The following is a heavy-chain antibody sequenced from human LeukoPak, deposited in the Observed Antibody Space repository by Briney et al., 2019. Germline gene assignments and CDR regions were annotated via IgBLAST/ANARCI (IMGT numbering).Heavy chain of an antibody. J-gene: IGHJ6*02. CDR2: INPNSGDT. V-gene: IGHV1-2*02. CDR1: GYTFTGYY. CDR3: ARGLNYYYGMDV. Sequence: ASVKVSCKASGYTFTGYYMHWVRQAPRQGLEWMGWINPNSGDTNYAQKFQGRVTMTRDTSISTAYMELSRLRSDDTAVYYCARGLNYYYGMDVWGQGTTVTVSS.